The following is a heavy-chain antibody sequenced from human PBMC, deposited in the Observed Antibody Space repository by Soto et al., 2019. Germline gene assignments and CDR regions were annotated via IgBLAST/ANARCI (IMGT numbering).Heavy chain of an antibody. CDR1: GYTFTSYG. V-gene: IGHV1-18*01. Sequence: QVQLVQSGGEVKKPGASVKLSCTASGYTFTSYGISWVRQAPGQGLEWMGWISAYNGKTNYAQNVQGRVTMTTDTSSRTAYMDLRSLRSDDTAVDYCARGGDGNYYHGMDVWGQGTTVTVSS. CDR3: ARGGDGNYYHGMDV. J-gene: IGHJ6*02. CDR2: ISAYNGKT. D-gene: IGHD5-12*01.